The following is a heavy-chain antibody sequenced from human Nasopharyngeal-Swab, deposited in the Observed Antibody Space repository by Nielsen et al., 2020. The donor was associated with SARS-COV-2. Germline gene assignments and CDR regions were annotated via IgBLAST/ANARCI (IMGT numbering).Heavy chain of an antibody. D-gene: IGHD4-17*01. CDR1: GFTFSSYG. CDR3: ARVLPGNDYGDYPDY. CDR2: IWYDGSNK. V-gene: IGHV3-33*01. Sequence: GESLKISCAASGFTFSSYGMHWVRQAPGKGLEWVAVIWYDGSNKYYADSVKGRFTSSRDNSKNTLYLQMNSLRAEDTAVYYCARVLPGNDYGDYPDYWGQGTLVTVSS. J-gene: IGHJ4*02.